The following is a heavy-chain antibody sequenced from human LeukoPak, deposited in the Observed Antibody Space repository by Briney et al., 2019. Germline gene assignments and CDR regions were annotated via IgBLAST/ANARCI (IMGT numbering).Heavy chain of an antibody. CDR2: IIPILGIA. CDR3: ASVLSGIAVAGSFDP. Sequence: SVKVSFKASGGTFSSYAISWVRQPPGQGLAGMGRIIPILGIANYAQNFQGRVTITANKSTSTAYMELSSLRSEDTAVYYCASVLSGIAVAGSFDPWGQGTLVTVSS. CDR1: GGTFSSYA. V-gene: IGHV1-69*04. J-gene: IGHJ5*02. D-gene: IGHD6-19*01.